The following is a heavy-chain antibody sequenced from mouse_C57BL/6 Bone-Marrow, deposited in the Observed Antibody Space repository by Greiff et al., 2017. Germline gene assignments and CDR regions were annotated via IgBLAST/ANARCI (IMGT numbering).Heavy chain of an antibody. Sequence: DVQLQESGAELVKPGASVKLSCTASGFNIKDYYIHWVKQRTEQGLEWIGRIHPEDGETNYAPKFQDKATITADTSSNTAYLQLSSLTSEDTAVYYCTRSLNDYGTNYWGQGTTLTVSS. CDR2: IHPEDGET. D-gene: IGHD1-1*01. V-gene: IGHV14-2*01. CDR1: GFNIKDYY. J-gene: IGHJ2*01. CDR3: TRSLNDYGTNY.